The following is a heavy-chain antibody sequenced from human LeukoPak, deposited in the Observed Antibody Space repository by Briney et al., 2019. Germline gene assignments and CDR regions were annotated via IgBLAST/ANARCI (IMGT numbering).Heavy chain of an antibody. CDR2: IRSKTFGGTT. Sequence: PGRSLRLSCTFSGFTFGDYAMSWVRQAPGKGLEWVSFIRSKTFGGTTKYGASVKGRFTISRDDSKSIAYLQMNSLKTEDTAVYYCTRLEEYFYDSSAYFSYFLHWGQGALVTVSS. CDR3: TRLEEYFYDSSAYFSYFLH. D-gene: IGHD3-22*01. CDR1: GFTFGDYA. V-gene: IGHV3-49*04. J-gene: IGHJ1*01.